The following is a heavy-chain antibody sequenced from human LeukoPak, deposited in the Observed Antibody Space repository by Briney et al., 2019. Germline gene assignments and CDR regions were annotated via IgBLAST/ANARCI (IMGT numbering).Heavy chain of an antibody. Sequence: GGSLRLSCAASRFTFSSYEMNWVRQAPGKGLEWASYISSNGVSTFYADSLKGRFTISRDNAKNLLYLQMNSLRVDDTATYYCARGASRSYWYFDLWGRGTLVTVSS. J-gene: IGHJ2*01. CDR1: RFTFSSYE. D-gene: IGHD2-2*01. CDR2: ISSNGVST. CDR3: ARGASRSYWYFDL. V-gene: IGHV3-48*03.